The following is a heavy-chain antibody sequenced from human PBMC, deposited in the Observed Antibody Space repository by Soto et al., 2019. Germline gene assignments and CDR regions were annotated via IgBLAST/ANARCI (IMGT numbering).Heavy chain of an antibody. CDR1: GYTLTSYY. D-gene: IGHD6-19*01. V-gene: IGHV1-46*01. Sequence: QVQLVQSGAEVKKPGASVKVSCKASGYTLTSYYMHWVRQAPGQGLEWMGIINPSGGSTSYAQKFQGRITMTRDTSTSTVYMELSSLRSEDTAVYYCARESAVALDYWGQGTLVTVSS. J-gene: IGHJ4*02. CDR3: ARESAVALDY. CDR2: INPSGGST.